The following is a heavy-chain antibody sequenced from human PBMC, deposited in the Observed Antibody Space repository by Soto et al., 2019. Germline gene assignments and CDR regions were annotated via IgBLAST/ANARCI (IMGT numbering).Heavy chain of an antibody. V-gene: IGHV4-30-4*01. CDR3: ARVCHSSSSDY. J-gene: IGHJ4*02. CDR2: IYYSGST. D-gene: IGHD6-6*01. CDR1: GGSISSGDYY. Sequence: QVQLQESGPGLVKPSQTLSLTCTVSGGSISSGDYYWSWIRQPPGKGLEWIGYIYYSGSTYYNPSLTGRFTISVDTSKNQFSLKLSSVTAADGAVYYCARVCHSSSSDYWGQGTLVTVSS.